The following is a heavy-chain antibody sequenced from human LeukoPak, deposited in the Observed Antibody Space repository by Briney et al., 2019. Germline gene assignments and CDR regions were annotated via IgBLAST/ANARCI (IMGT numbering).Heavy chain of an antibody. Sequence: SETLSLTCTVSGGSISSYYWSWIRQPPGKGLEWIGYIYYSGSTNYNPSLKSRVTISVDPSKNQFSLKLSSVTAADTAVYYYARVKAAAGAYYYYGIDGWVQGTTVTDCS. J-gene: IGHJ6*01. CDR1: GGSISSYY. CDR3: ARVKAAAGAYYYYGIDG. D-gene: IGHD6-13*01. V-gene: IGHV4-59*01. CDR2: IYYSGST.